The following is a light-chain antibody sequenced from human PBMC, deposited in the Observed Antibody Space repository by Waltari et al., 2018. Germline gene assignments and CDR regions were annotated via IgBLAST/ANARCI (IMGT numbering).Light chain of an antibody. CDR2: DAS. V-gene: IGKV3-20*01. CDR1: QSVSRNF. CDR3: QQYADSPCT. Sequence: EIVLTQSPGTLSLSPGERATLSCRASQSVSRNFLAWYRQTPGQAPMLLIYDASSRPPGTPDRFSGSGSGTDFTLTISILEPEDFAVYYCQQYADSPCTFGQGTKLEIK. J-gene: IGKJ2*02.